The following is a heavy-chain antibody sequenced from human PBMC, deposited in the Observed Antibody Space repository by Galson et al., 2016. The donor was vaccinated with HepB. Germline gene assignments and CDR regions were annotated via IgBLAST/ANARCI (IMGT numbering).Heavy chain of an antibody. Sequence: SLRLSCAASGFTFSTHPMAWVRQAPGKGLEWVSTIGANDFRHYADSVKDRFTIPRDNSRNTLYLQMNSLSAEDSAVYYCTTEGHTSGNCGDFDSWGQGTLVTVSS. D-gene: IGHD4-23*01. CDR3: TTEGHTSGNCGDFDS. CDR2: IGANDFR. CDR1: GFTFSTHP. J-gene: IGHJ4*02. V-gene: IGHV3-23*01.